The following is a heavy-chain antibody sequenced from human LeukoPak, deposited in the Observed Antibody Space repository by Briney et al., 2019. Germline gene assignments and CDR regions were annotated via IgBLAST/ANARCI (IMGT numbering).Heavy chain of an antibody. D-gene: IGHD6-19*01. V-gene: IGHV5-51*01. CDR1: DYSFTSYY. J-gene: IGHJ4*02. Sequence: HREPLQIPFKCPDYSFTSYYIIWVRHMPAKGLEWMGIIYPGDSETRYCPSFHNQLTIIADKSISTAYLQWASLKASDTAMYYCARRGYSNGWPVKYFYSWGQGTLATVSS. CDR2: IYPGDSET. CDR3: ARRGYSNGWPVKYFYS.